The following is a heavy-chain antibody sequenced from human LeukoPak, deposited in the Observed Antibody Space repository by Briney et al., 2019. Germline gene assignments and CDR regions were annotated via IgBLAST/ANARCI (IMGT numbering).Heavy chain of an antibody. J-gene: IGHJ4*02. CDR2: VYYSGTT. V-gene: IGHV4-59*01. Sequence: SETLSLTCTVSGGCISSYYWSWIRQAPGKGLEWIGYVYYSGTTNYNPSLKSRVSISVDTSKNQFSLKLTSVTAADTAVYYCARRYYYDSSGSFDYWGQGTLVTVSS. D-gene: IGHD3-22*01. CDR3: ARRYYYDSSGSFDY. CDR1: GGCISSYY.